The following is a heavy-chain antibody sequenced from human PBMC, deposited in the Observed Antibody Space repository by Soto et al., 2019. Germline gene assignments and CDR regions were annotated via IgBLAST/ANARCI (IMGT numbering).Heavy chain of an antibody. CDR1: GGSISSYY. J-gene: IGHJ4*02. CDR2: IYYSGST. V-gene: IGHV4-59*01. Sequence: SETLSLTCTVSGGSISSYYWSWIRQPPGKGLEWIGYIYYSGSTNYNPSLKSRVTISVDTSKNQFSLKLSSVTAADTAVYYCARFSYSGYDEFDYWGQGTLVTVSS. D-gene: IGHD5-12*01. CDR3: ARFSYSGYDEFDY.